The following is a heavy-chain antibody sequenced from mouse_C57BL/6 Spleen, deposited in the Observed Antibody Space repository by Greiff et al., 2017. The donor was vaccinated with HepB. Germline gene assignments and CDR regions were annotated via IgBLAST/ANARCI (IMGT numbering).Heavy chain of an antibody. CDR2: INPSTGGT. CDR1: GYSFTGYY. D-gene: IGHD1-1*01. V-gene: IGHV1-42*01. CDR3: ARRGGITTVVNY. Sequence: VQLQQSGPELVKPGASVKISCKASGYSFTGYYMNWVKQSPEKSLEWIGEINPSTGGTTYNQKFKAKATLTVDKSSSTAYMQLKSLTSEDSAVYYCARRGGITTVVNYWGQGTTLTVSS. J-gene: IGHJ2*01.